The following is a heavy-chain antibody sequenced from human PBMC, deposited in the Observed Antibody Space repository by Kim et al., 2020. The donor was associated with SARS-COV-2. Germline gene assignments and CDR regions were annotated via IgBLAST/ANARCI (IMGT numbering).Heavy chain of an antibody. V-gene: IGHV1-24*01. J-gene: IGHJ5*02. CDR1: GYTLTELS. CDR3: ATSTAPPVAGTGWFDP. CDR2: FDPEDGET. Sequence: ASVKVSCKVSGYTLTELSMHWVRQAPGKGLEWMGGFDPEDGETIYAQKFQGRVTMTEDTSTDTAYMELSSLRSEDTAVYYCATSTAPPVAGTGWFDPWGQGTLVTVSS. D-gene: IGHD6-19*01.